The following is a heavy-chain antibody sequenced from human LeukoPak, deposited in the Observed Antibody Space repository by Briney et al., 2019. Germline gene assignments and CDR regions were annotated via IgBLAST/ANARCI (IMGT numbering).Heavy chain of an antibody. Sequence: ASVKVSCKASGYTFTGYYLHWVRQAPGQGLEWMGWINPNSGGTNYAQKFQGRVTMTRDTSVSTAYMELSRLRSDDTAVYYCARDPGDYGGNRFDYWGQGTLVTISS. V-gene: IGHV1-2*02. CDR3: ARDPGDYGGNRFDY. CDR1: GYTFTGYY. D-gene: IGHD4-23*01. J-gene: IGHJ4*02. CDR2: INPNSGGT.